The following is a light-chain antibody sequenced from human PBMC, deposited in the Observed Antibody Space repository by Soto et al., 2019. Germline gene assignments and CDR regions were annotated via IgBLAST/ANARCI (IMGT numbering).Light chain of an antibody. Sequence: DIQMTQSPSSLSASVGDRVTITCQASQAISNYLNWYQQKPGKAPKLLIYDASNLETGVPSRFSGSGSGTDFTFTISSLQPEDIATYYCQQYDNRPSTFGKGTRLEIK. CDR1: QAISNY. CDR3: QQYDNRPST. CDR2: DAS. J-gene: IGKJ5*01. V-gene: IGKV1-33*01.